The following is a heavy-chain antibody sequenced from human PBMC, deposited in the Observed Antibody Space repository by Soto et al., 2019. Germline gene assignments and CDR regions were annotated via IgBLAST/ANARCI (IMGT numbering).Heavy chain of an antibody. CDR1: GGSISSYY. D-gene: IGHD3-22*01. CDR3: ARVWAHCPYDSSGYFNLGAFDI. V-gene: IGHV4-59*01. CDR2: IYYSGST. J-gene: IGHJ3*02. Sequence: SETLSLTCTVSGGSISSYYWSWIRQPPGKGLEWIGYIYYSGSTNYNPSLKSRVTISVDTSENQFSLKLSSVTAADTAVYYCARVWAHCPYDSSGYFNLGAFDIWGQGTMVTV.